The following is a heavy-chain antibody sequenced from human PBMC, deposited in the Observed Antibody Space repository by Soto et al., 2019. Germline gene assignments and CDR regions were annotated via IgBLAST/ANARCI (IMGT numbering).Heavy chain of an antibody. CDR2: IYYSGST. D-gene: IGHD3-3*01. V-gene: IGHV4-59*01. CDR3: ARHAVYYDFWSGYWGMDV. Sequence: SETLSITFAVCGESFSSYYWSWIRQPPGKGLEWIGYIYYSGSTNYNPSLKSRVTISVDTSKNQFSLKLSSVTAADTAVYYCARHAVYYDFWSGYWGMDVWGQGTTVTVSS. CDR1: GESFSSYY. J-gene: IGHJ6*02.